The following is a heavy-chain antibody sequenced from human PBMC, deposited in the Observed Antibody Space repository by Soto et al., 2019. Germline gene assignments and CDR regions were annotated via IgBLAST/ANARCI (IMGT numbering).Heavy chain of an antibody. CDR1: GFTFSSYA. D-gene: IGHD6-6*01. Sequence: PGGSLRLSCAASGFTFSSYAMSWVRQAPGKGLEWVSAISGSGGSTYYADSVKGRFTISRDNSKNTLYLQMNSLRAEDTAVYYCAKAQAKGYSSSSGMDVWGQGTTVTVSS. CDR2: ISGSGGST. V-gene: IGHV3-23*01. J-gene: IGHJ6*02. CDR3: AKAQAKGYSSSSGMDV.